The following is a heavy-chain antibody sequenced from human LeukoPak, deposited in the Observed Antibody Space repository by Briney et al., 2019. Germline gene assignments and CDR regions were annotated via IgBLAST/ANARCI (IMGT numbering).Heavy chain of an antibody. CDR3: ARSGYYGSGSYHNWFDP. J-gene: IGHJ5*02. Sequence: ASVKVSCKASGYTFTSYGISWVRQAPGQGLEWMGWISAYNGNTNYAQKLQGRVTMTTDTSTSTAYMELRSLGSDDTAVYYCARSGYYGSGSYHNWFDPWGQGTLVTVSS. V-gene: IGHV1-18*04. CDR1: GYTFTSYG. CDR2: ISAYNGNT. D-gene: IGHD3-10*01.